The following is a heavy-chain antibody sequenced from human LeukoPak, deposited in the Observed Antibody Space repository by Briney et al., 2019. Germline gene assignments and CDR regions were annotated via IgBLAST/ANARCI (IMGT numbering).Heavy chain of an antibody. D-gene: IGHD3-22*01. CDR3: ACDLWASRDSSGYPRFDY. J-gene: IGHJ4*02. Sequence: GGSLRLSCAASGFSFSTYWMHWVRQAPGKGLVWVSRINSDGSSTTYADSVKGRFTISRDNAKNTLYLQMNSLRAEDTAVYYCACDLWASRDSSGYPRFDYWGQGTLVTVSS. V-gene: IGHV3-74*01. CDR1: GFSFSTYW. CDR2: INSDGSST.